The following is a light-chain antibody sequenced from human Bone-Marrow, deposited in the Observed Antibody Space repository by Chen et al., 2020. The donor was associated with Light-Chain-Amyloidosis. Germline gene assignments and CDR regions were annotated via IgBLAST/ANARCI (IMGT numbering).Light chain of an antibody. V-gene: IGLV3-21*02. CDR3: QVWERSSDRPV. CDR1: NIGTTS. Sequence: SYVLTQPSSVSAPPGQPATIAWGGNNIGTTSLHWYQQTPGQAPLLVVYDDSDRPSGSPERLSGSNSGNTATLTISRVEAGDEADYYCQVWERSSDRPVFGGGTKLTVL. CDR2: DDS. J-gene: IGLJ3*02.